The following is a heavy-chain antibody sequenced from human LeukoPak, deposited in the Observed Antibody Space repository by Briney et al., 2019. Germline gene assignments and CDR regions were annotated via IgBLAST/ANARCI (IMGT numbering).Heavy chain of an antibody. CDR1: GDSISSSSYY. CDR2: IYYSGST. D-gene: IGHD6-13*01. J-gene: IGHJ4*02. V-gene: IGHV4-39*01. Sequence: SETLSLTCGVSGDSISSSSYYWGWIRQPPGKGLEWIGNIYYSGSTYYNPSLKSRVTMSVDTSKNQLSLKLSSVTAADTAVYYCARQIIAADETYYFDYWGQGTLVTVSS. CDR3: ARQIIAADETYYFDY.